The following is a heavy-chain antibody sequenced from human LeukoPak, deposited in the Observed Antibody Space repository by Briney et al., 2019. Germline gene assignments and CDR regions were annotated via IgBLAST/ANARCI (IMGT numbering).Heavy chain of an antibody. CDR2: ISTSSSYI. V-gene: IGHV3-21*04. D-gene: IGHD2/OR15-2a*01. CDR3: AKDSAKKYDDY. Sequence: GGSLRLSCAASGFTFSSYEMNWVRQAPGKGLEWVSSISTSSSYIYYADSVKGRFTISRENSKNTLYLQMNSLRAEDTAVYYCAKDSAKKYDDYWGQGTLVTVSS. CDR1: GFTFSSYE. J-gene: IGHJ4*02.